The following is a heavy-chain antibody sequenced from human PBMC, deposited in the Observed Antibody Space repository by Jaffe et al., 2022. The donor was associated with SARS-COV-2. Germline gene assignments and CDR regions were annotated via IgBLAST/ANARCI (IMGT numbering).Heavy chain of an antibody. J-gene: IGHJ5*02. D-gene: IGHD1-7*01. CDR1: GFTFSSYA. CDR2: ISSNGGST. CDR3: ARDPPHVWELELQGNGGFDP. V-gene: IGHV3-64*01. Sequence: EVQLVESGGGLVQPGGSLRLSCAASGFTFSSYAMHWVRQAPGKGLEYVSAISSNGGSTYYANSVKGRFTISRDNSKNTLYLQMGSLRAEDMAVYYCARDPPHVWELELQGNGGFDPWGQGTLVTVSS.